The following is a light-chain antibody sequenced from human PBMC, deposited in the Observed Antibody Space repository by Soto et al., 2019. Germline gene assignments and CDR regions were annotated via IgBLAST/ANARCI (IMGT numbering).Light chain of an antibody. J-gene: IGKJ3*01. Sequence: QLTQSPSSLSASVGDRITITCRASQDISRYLAWYQQRAGKAPKLLIYAASTLQSGVPSRFSGSGSGTEYTLTISSLQPEDVATYHCQQLQRTPFTFGPGTKVDIK. V-gene: IGKV1-9*01. CDR3: QQLQRTPFT. CDR1: QDISRY. CDR2: AAS.